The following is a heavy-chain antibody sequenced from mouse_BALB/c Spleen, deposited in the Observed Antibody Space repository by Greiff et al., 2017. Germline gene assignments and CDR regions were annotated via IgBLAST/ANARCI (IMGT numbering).Heavy chain of an antibody. CDR2: IYPYNGGT. V-gene: IGHV1S29*02. J-gene: IGHJ2*01. CDR3: AREAYGNYFDY. CDR1: GYTFTDYN. Sequence: VQLQQSGPELVKPGASVKISCKASGYTFTDYNMHWVKQSHGKSLEWIGYIYPYNGGTGYNQKFKSKATLTVDNSSSTAYMELRSLTSEDSAVYYCAREAYGNYFDYWGQGTTLTVSS. D-gene: IGHD2-1*01.